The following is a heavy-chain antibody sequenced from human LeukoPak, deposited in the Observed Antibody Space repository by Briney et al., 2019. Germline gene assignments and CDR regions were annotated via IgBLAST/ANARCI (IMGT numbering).Heavy chain of an antibody. CDR1: GGSISSYY. Sequence: SETLSLTCTVSGGSISSYYWSWIRQPPGKGLEWIGYIYYSGSTNYNPSLKSRVTISVDTSRNQFSLKLSSVTAADTAVYYCARVSEKYSSGWYYFDYWGQGTLVTVSS. V-gene: IGHV4-59*01. D-gene: IGHD6-19*01. CDR3: ARVSEKYSSGWYYFDY. CDR2: IYYSGST. J-gene: IGHJ4*02.